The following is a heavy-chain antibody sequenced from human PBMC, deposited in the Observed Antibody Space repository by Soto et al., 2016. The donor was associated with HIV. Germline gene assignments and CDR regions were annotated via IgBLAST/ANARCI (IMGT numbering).Heavy chain of an antibody. CDR2: ISDSGFSA. V-gene: IGHV3-23*01. Sequence: EVQLLEPGGGLVQPGGSLRLSCIASGFNFRGNAMNWVRQATGKGLEWVAGISDSGFSAHYADSVKGRFTISRDNSKNILSLQMNTLRAEDTAIYYCAKDLLDYSANDYWGQGIPVTVSS. CDR1: GFNFRGNA. J-gene: IGHJ4*02. CDR3: AKDLLDYSANDY. D-gene: IGHD4-4*01.